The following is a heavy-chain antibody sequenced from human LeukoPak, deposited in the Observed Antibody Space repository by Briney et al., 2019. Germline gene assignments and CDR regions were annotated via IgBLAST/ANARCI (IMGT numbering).Heavy chain of an antibody. J-gene: IGHJ4*02. V-gene: IGHV4-34*01. CDR3: ARGLVRAYYYDSSGYYYFDY. CDR2: IDHSGST. CDR1: GFTFSSYA. D-gene: IGHD3-22*01. Sequence: GSLRLSCAASGFTFSSYAMSWIRQPPGKGLEWIGEIDHSGSTNYNPSLKSRVTISVDTSKNQFSLKLSSVTAADTAVYYCARGLVRAYYYDSSGYYYFDYWGQGTLVTVSS.